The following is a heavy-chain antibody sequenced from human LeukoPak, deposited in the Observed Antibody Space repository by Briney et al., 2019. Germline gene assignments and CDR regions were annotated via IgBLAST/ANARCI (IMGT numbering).Heavy chain of an antibody. V-gene: IGHV4-39*07. J-gene: IGHJ4*02. CDR2: IYYSGST. Sequence: SETLSLTCTVSGGSISSSSYYWGWIRQPPGKGLEWIGSIYYSGSTYYNPSLKSRVTISVDTSKNQFSLKLSSVTAADTAVYYCARHILTGYLFDYWGQGTLVTVSS. CDR1: GGSISSSSYY. CDR3: ARHILTGYLFDY. D-gene: IGHD3-9*01.